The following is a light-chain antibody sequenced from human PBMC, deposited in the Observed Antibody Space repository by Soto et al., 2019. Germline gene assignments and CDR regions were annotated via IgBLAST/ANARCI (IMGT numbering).Light chain of an antibody. J-gene: IGLJ2*01. CDR3: ASYTSSSTSAI. Sequence: QSVLIQPASVSGSPGQSVTISCTGTSSDVGGYKYVSWYQQHPDKAPKLIIFEVSNRPSGISSRFSGSKSGNTASLTISGLQAEDEADYYCASYTSSSTSAIFGRATKLTVL. CDR1: SSDVGGYKY. CDR2: EVS. V-gene: IGLV2-14*01.